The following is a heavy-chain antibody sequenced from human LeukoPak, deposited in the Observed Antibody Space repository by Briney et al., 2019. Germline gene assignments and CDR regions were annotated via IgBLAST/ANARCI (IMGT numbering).Heavy chain of an antibody. Sequence: GGSLRLSCAASGFTFSSYWMHWVRHTPGKGLEWVSTVTGSGVTTYYEDSVKGRFTVSRDNSKNTLYLQMNSLRAEDTAIYFCAKEFSSDFWSGPIDQWGQGTLVTVSS. CDR2: VTGSGVTT. J-gene: IGHJ4*02. V-gene: IGHV3-23*01. D-gene: IGHD3-3*01. CDR3: AKEFSSDFWSGPIDQ. CDR1: GFTFSSYW.